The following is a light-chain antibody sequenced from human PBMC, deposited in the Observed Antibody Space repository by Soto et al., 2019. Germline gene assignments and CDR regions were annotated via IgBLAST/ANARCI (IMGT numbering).Light chain of an antibody. CDR2: WAS. J-gene: IGKJ5*01. CDR3: QQYYSTPRA. V-gene: IGKV4-1*01. Sequence: ESVMTQSTASLAVSLGEGATINCKSSQSVLYSSNNKNYLAWYQQKPGQPPKLLIYWASTRESGVPDRFSGSGSGTDFTLTISSLQAEDVAVYYCQQYYSTPRAFGQGTRLEIK. CDR1: QSVLYSSNNKNY.